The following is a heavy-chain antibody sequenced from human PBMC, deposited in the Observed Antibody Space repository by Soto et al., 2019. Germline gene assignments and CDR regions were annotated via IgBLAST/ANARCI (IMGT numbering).Heavy chain of an antibody. CDR3: ARDGVHGSTPWYFGL. CDR2: IYSTGKT. CDR1: GFTFSSFR. J-gene: IGHJ2*01. D-gene: IGHD1-1*01. V-gene: IGHV3-NL1*01. Sequence: HPGGSLRLSCAASGFTFSSFRMHWVRQAPGKGLEWVSVIYSTGKTYYADSVKGTFTISRDTSKNTLILQMNSLRVEDTAVYYCARDGVHGSTPWYFGLWGHGTLVTVSS.